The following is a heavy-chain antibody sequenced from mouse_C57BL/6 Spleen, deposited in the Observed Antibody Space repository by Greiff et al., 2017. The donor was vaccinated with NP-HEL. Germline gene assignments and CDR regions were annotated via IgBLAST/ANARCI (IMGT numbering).Heavy chain of an antibody. CDR1: GYTFTSYG. V-gene: IGHV1-81*01. CDR2: IYPRSGNT. Sequence: VQLQQSGAELARPGASVKLSCKASGYTFTSYGISWVKQRTGQGLEWIGEIYPRSGNTYYNEKFKGKATLTADKSSSTAYMELRSLTSEDSAVYVCARGGHVPEGYLDYWGQGTTLTVSS. J-gene: IGHJ2*01. CDR3: ARGGHVPEGYLDY. D-gene: IGHD3-1*01.